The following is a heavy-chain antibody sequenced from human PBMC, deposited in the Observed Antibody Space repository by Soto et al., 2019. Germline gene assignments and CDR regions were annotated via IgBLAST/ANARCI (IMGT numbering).Heavy chain of an antibody. CDR1: GFTFSDYF. V-gene: IGHV3-11*04. CDR3: ARDEPLYSSSSLDYYYYYGMDV. CDR2: ISSSSSTI. Sequence: GGSLRLSCAASGFTFSDYFMSWIRQAPGKGLEWVSYISSSSSTIYYADSVKGRFTISRDNAKNSLYLQMDSLRDEDTAVYYCARDEPLYSSSSLDYYYYYGMDVWGQGTTVTVSS. J-gene: IGHJ6*02. D-gene: IGHD6-6*01.